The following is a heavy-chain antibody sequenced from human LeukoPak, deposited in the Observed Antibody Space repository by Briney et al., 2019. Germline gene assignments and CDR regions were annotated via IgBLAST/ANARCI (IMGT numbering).Heavy chain of an antibody. V-gene: IGHV7-4-1*02. D-gene: IGHD6-13*01. Sequence: ASVKVSCKASGYTFTSYAMNWVRQAPGQGLEWMGWINTNTGNPTYAQGFTGRFVFSLDTSVSTAYLQISSLKAEDTAVYYCARGFLRSRIAAAGGTDWGQGTLVTVSS. CDR1: GYTFTSYA. J-gene: IGHJ4*02. CDR3: ARGFLRSRIAAAGGTD. CDR2: INTNTGNP.